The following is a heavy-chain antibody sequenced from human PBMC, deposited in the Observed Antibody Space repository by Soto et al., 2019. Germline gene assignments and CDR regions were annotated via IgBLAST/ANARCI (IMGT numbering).Heavy chain of an antibody. CDR3: ESYDYIWGSYRYGSEFDY. J-gene: IGHJ4*02. CDR2: ISGSGGST. D-gene: IGHD3-16*02. V-gene: IGHV3-23*01. CDR1: GFTFSSYA. Sequence: GGSLRLSCAASGFTFSSYAMSWVRQAPGKGLEWVSAISGSGGSTYYADSVKGRFTISRDNSKNTLYLQMNSLRAEDTAVYYCESYDYIWGSYRYGSEFDYWGQGTLGTVSS.